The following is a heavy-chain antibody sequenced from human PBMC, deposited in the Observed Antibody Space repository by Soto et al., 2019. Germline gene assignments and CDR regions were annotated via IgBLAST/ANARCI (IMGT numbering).Heavy chain of an antibody. CDR1: GFTFSSYW. CDR2: INSDGSST. V-gene: IGHV3-74*01. D-gene: IGHD2-2*01. CDR3: ASGCISTSCYEGGNYYYYGMDV. J-gene: IGHJ6*02. Sequence: EVQLVESGGGLVQPGGSLRLSCAASGFTFSSYWMHWVRQAPGKGLVWVSRINSDGSSTSYADSVKGRFTISRDNAKNTLYLKMNSLRAEDTAVYYCASGCISTSCYEGGNYYYYGMDVWGQGTTVTVSS.